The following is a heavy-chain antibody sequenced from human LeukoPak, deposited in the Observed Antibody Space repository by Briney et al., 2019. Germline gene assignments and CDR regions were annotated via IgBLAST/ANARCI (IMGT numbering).Heavy chain of an antibody. J-gene: IGHJ4*02. V-gene: IGHV5-51*01. CDR2: IFPDDSDT. D-gene: IGHD4-17*01. CDR3: ARRDPTTVTAFDY. Sequence: GESLKISCKGSGYSFTSYWIGWVRLMPGKGLEWMGIIFPDDSDTRYSPSSQGQVTLSADKSISTAYLQWSSLKASGTAIYYCARRDPTTVTAFDYWGQGTLVTVSS. CDR1: GYSFTSYW.